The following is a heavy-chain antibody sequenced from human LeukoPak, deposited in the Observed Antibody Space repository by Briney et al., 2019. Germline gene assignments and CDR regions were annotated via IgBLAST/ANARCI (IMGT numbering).Heavy chain of an antibody. CDR1: GFTFSSYW. CDR2: IKQDGSEK. CDR3: ARTVASGYYYYYYYMDV. V-gene: IGHV3-7*01. J-gene: IGHJ6*03. Sequence: PGGSLRLSCAASGFTFSSYWMSWVRQAPGKGLEWVANIKQDGSEKYYVDSVKGRFTISRDNAKNSLYLQMNSLRAEDTAVYYCARTVASGYYYYYYYMDVWGKGTTVTVSS. D-gene: IGHD2-15*01.